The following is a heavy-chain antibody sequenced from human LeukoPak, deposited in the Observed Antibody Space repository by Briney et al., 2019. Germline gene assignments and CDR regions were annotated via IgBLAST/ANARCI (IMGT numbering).Heavy chain of an antibody. V-gene: IGHV4-38-2*02. CDR3: ARVGATYAFDI. Sequence: SETLSLTCSVWVYSISSGYYWGWIRQPPGKGLEWIVNIYHSGSTYYNPSLKSRVTISVDTSKNQFSLKVNSVTAADTAVYYCARVGATYAFDIWGQGTMVTVSS. CDR1: VYSISSGYY. CDR2: IYHSGST. J-gene: IGHJ3*02. D-gene: IGHD1-26*01.